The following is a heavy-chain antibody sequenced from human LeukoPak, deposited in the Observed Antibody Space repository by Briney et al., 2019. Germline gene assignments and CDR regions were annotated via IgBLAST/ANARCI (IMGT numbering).Heavy chain of an antibody. CDR3: AKDAVAPGSGGDFFDY. V-gene: IGHV3-23*01. D-gene: IGHD3-10*01. J-gene: IGHJ4*02. CDR2: ITRSAST. CDR1: GCTFSSYA. Sequence: GGSLRLFCAASGCTFSSYAMSCVRQAPGKGLEWISVITRSASTYYADSVNGRFTISRDNSKNTLYLQMNSLRAEDTAVYSCAKDAVAPGSGGDFFDYWGQGTLVTVSS.